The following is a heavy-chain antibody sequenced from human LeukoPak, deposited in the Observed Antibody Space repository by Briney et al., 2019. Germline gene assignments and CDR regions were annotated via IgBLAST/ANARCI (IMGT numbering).Heavy chain of an antibody. Sequence: PEPRCFTCHVPGGSPRTSRCSWGAIRQPPGTGLVWIGKMYYSGNTYYNPSLKSRLTISVDTSKNQYSLKLSSVTAADTAVYYCARRVQMATITYCCYYMDGWGKGTTVTVSS. CDR3: ARRVQMATITYCCYYMDG. CDR2: MYYSGNT. D-gene: IGHD5-24*01. CDR1: GGSPRTSRCS. V-gene: IGHV4-39*07. J-gene: IGHJ6*03.